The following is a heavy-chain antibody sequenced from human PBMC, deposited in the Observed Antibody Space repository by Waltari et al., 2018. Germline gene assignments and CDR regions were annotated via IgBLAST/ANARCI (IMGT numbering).Heavy chain of an antibody. V-gene: IGHV4-31*03. CDR1: GDSIRSGGYY. J-gene: IGHJ6*02. CDR2: IHHTGST. Sequence: QVQLQESGPGLVKPSQTLSLICIVSGDSIRSGGYYWTLIRQHPGKALEWVGIIHHTGSTSYNPSLKNRVTIESDTSKNEFSLRLTSMTAADTAVYYCARGILGATANSYYHHGMDVWGQGTAVTVSS. D-gene: IGHD3-3*01. CDR3: ARGILGATANSYYHHGMDV.